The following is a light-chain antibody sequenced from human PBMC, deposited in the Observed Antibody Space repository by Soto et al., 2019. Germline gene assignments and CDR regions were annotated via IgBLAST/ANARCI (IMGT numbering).Light chain of an antibody. CDR1: SSDVGAYNY. CDR3: TSYAGTYSFFYV. Sequence: QSALTQPPSASGSSGQSVTISCTGTSSDVGAYNYVSWYQQLPGKAPKLIIYEVSKRPSGVPDRFSGSKSGNTASLTVSGLQAEDEADYYCTSYAGTYSFFYVFGTGTKVTVL. CDR2: EVS. V-gene: IGLV2-8*01. J-gene: IGLJ1*01.